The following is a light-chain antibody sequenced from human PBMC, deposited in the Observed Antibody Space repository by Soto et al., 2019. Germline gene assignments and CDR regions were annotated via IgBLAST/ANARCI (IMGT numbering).Light chain of an antibody. J-gene: IGKJ4*01. Sequence: DIQLTPSPSSVSASVGDRVTITCRASQGISSWLAWYQQKLGKAPNLLIYDASTLQSVVPSRFSGSGSGTDFTLTISSLQPEYFATYYCQHANSFPLTFGGGTKVDIK. CDR1: QGISSW. CDR3: QHANSFPLT. V-gene: IGKV1D-12*01. CDR2: DAS.